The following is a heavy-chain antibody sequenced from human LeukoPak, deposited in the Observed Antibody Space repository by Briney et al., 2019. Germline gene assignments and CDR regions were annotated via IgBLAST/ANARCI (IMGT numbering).Heavy chain of an antibody. J-gene: IGHJ4*02. Sequence: SETLSLTCAVYGGSFSGYYWSWIRQPPGKGLEWIGEINHSGSTNYNPSLKSRVTISVDTYKNQFSLKLSSVTAADTAVYYCARVYSSGWFDYWGQGTLVTVSS. CDR3: ARVYSSGWFDY. D-gene: IGHD6-19*01. CDR2: INHSGST. V-gene: IGHV4-34*01. CDR1: GGSFSGYY.